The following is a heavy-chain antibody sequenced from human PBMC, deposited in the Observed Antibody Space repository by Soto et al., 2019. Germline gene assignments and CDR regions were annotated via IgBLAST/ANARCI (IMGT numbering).Heavy chain of an antibody. CDR3: TTTKVRLAPPTNDF. D-gene: IGHD1-1*01. V-gene: IGHV3-15*01. Sequence: EVQLVESGGGLVKPGGSLRLSCAGSGFTFSNAWMSWVRRAPGKGLEWVGRIKSDAYGGAIDYAAPVKGRFTISRDDSKNTLFLQMNNLRAAYTAVYSCTTTKVRLAPPTNDFWGQGTPVIVSS. CDR1: GFTFSNAW. CDR2: IKSDAYGGAI. J-gene: IGHJ4*02.